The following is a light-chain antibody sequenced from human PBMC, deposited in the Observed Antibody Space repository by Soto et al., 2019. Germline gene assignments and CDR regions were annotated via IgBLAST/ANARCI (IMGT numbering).Light chain of an antibody. CDR1: SSDVGGYNY. V-gene: IGLV2-14*01. J-gene: IGLJ1*01. CDR3: SSYTSSSTRV. CDR2: EVT. Sequence: QSVLTQPASVSGSPGQSIAISCTGSSSDVGGYNYVSWYQQHPGKAPQLIIYEVTNRPSGVSNRFSGSKSGNTASLTISGLQAEDEADYYCSSYTSSSTRVFVTGTKVTVL.